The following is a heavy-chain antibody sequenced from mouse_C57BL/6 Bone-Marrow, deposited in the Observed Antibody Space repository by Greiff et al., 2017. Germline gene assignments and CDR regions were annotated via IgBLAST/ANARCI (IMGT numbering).Heavy chain of an antibody. CDR2: IRSKSNNYAT. Sequence: EVNVVESGGGLVQPKGSLKLSCAASGFSFNTYAMNWVRQAPGKGLEWVARIRSKSNNYATYYADSVKDRFTISRDDSESMLYLQMNNLKTEDTAMYYCVRQDDYVWFACWGQGALVTVS. CDR1: GFSFNTYA. D-gene: IGHD2-4*01. J-gene: IGHJ3*01. V-gene: IGHV10-1*01. CDR3: VRQDDYVWFAC.